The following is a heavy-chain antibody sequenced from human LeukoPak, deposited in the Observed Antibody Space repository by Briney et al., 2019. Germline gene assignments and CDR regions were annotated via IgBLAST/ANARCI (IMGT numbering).Heavy chain of an antibody. CDR1: GFTFSSYA. J-gene: IGHJ4*02. V-gene: IGHV3-23*01. CDR2: ISGGSGNI. Sequence: GGSLRLSCAASGFTFSSYAMHWVRQAPGKGLEWVSLISGGSGNIYYVDSVKGRFTISRDNSKNTLYVQMTSLRAEDTAIYYCAKGSDYYGSVTSKKTDWGQGTLVTVSS. CDR3: AKGSDYYGSVTSKKTD. D-gene: IGHD3-10*01.